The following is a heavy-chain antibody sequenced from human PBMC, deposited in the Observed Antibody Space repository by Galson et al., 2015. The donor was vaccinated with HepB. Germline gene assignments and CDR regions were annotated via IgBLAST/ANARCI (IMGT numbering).Heavy chain of an antibody. J-gene: IGHJ6*02. D-gene: IGHD6-13*01. CDR1: GDSVSSNSAA. V-gene: IGHV6-1*01. CDR2: TYYRSKWYN. CDR3: AVGAAAGNWGGYYYYGMDV. Sequence: CAISGDSVSSNSAAWNWIRQSPSRGLEWLGRTYYRSKWYNDYAVSVKSRITINPDTSKNQFSLQLNSVTPEDTAVYYCAVGAAAGNWGGYYYYGMDVWGQGTTVTVSS.